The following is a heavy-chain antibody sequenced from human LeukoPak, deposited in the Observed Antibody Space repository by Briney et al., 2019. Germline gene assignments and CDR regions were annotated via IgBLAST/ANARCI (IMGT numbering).Heavy chain of an antibody. J-gene: IGHJ4*02. D-gene: IGHD3-10*02. CDR1: GFTFRTYG. CDR3: AKSRVRGVYYFDY. Sequence: GRSLRLSCAASGFTFRTYGMNWVRQAPGKGLEWVAIISYDGSNEDYADSVKGRFTISRDNSKNTLYLQMNSLRAEDSAVYYCAKSRVRGVYYFDYWGQGTLATVSS. V-gene: IGHV3-30*18. CDR2: ISYDGSNE.